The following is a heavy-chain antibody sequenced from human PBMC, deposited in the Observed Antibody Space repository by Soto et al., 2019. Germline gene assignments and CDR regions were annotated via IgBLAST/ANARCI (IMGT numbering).Heavy chain of an antibody. CDR2: ISYDGSNK. J-gene: IGHJ3*02. D-gene: IGHD3-3*01. V-gene: IGHV3-30*18. Sequence: PGGSLRLSCAASGFTFSSYGMHWVRQAPGKGLEWVAVISYDGSNKYYADSVKGRFTISRDNSKNTLYLQMNSLRAEDTAVYYCAKDQGITIFGVVIMGEAFDIWGQGTMVTVSS. CDR1: GFTFSSYG. CDR3: AKDQGITIFGVVIMGEAFDI.